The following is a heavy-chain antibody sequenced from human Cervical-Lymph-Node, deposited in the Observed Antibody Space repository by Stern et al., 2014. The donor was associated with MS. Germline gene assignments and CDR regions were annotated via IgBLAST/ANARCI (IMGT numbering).Heavy chain of an antibody. J-gene: IGHJ4*02. CDR1: GYTFNNYG. CDR3: ATSGPSIQTLDY. V-gene: IGHV1-18*01. Sequence: QVQLVESGAEVKKPGASVKVSCKTSGYTFNNYGIRWVRQAPGQGLVWMGFITAYGGNPRSAPKLQGRVTMTTDTSTGTACMALRSLRADDTALYFSATSGPSIQTLDYWGQGTLVTVSS. CDR2: ITAYGGNP.